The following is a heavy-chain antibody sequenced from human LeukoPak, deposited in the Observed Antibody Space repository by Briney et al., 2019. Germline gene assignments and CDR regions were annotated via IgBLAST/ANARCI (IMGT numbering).Heavy chain of an antibody. CDR2: INHSGRS. Sequence: PSETLSLTCAVYGGSFSGYYWRWVRQPPGKGREWVGEINHSGRSNYNPSLKSRVTISVDTSKNQFSLKLSSVTAADTAVYYCARGRCRGEWLLSPYYYYGMDVWGQGTTVTVSS. V-gene: IGHV4-34*01. CDR3: ARGRCRGEWLLSPYYYYGMDV. CDR1: GGSFSGYY. D-gene: IGHD3-3*01. J-gene: IGHJ6*02.